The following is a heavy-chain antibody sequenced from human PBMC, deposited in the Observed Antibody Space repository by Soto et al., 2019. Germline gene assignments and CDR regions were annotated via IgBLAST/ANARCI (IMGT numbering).Heavy chain of an antibody. Sequence: GESLKISCQTSGYTFNTYWIDWVRQMPGKGLEWMGIIYPGDSDTRYSPSFQGQVTISADKSISTAYLQWSSLKASDTAMYYCARHVEYCSSTSCYGDYYYYYGMDVWGQGTTVTVSS. CDR2: IYPGDSDT. J-gene: IGHJ6*02. V-gene: IGHV5-51*01. D-gene: IGHD2-2*01. CDR3: ARHVEYCSSTSCYGDYYYYYGMDV. CDR1: GYTFNTYW.